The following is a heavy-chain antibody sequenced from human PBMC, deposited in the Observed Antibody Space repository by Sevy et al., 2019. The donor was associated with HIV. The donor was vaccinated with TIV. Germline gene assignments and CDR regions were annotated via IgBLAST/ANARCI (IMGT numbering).Heavy chain of an antibody. V-gene: IGHV4-59*01. CDR2: IYYSGRT. J-gene: IGHJ6*02. CDR3: VRAYSNYYYAMDV. D-gene: IGHD4-4*01. CDR1: GDSISGYY. Sequence: SETLSLTCTVSGDSISGYYWSWIRQPPGKGLEWIGYIYYSGRTDYSPSLKSRVIISQDTSKNQFSLKLTSVTAADTAVYFCVRAYSNYYYAMDVWGQGTTVTVSS.